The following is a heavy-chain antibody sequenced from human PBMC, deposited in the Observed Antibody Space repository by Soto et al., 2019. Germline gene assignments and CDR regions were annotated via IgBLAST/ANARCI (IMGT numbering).Heavy chain of an antibody. V-gene: IGHV4-4*02. J-gene: IGHJ4*02. D-gene: IGHD3-10*01. CDR2: IYHSGNT. Sequence: QVQLQESGPGLVKPSGTLSLTCAVSGGSISSSNWWSWVRQPPGKGLEWIGEIYHSGNTNYNPSPNRRVTIAVDTSRNPSSLKLSSVTAADTAVYYCASRWGEGRVDDWGQGTLVTVSS. CDR3: ASRWGEGRVDD. CDR1: GGSISSSNW.